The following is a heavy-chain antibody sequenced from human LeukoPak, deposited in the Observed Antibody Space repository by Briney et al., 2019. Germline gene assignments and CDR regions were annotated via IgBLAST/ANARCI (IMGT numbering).Heavy chain of an antibody. Sequence: ASVQVSCKASGYTFTSYYMHWVRQAPGQGLEWMGIIKPSGGSTSYAQKFQGRVTMTRDTSTSTVYMELSSLRSEDTAVYYCARNRYSGDYFDYWGQGTLVTVSS. CDR2: IKPSGGST. CDR3: ARNRYSGDYFDY. CDR1: GYTFTSYY. V-gene: IGHV1-46*01. D-gene: IGHD1-1*01. J-gene: IGHJ4*02.